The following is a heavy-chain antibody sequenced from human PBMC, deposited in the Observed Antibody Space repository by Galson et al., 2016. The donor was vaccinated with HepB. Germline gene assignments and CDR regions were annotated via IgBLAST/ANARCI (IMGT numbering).Heavy chain of an antibody. CDR2: VTGTGEST. V-gene: IGHV3-23*01. CDR1: GFSFNDRA. J-gene: IGHJ4*02. CDR3: AKDLYYYDSSGQSFFDY. D-gene: IGHD3-22*01. Sequence: SLRLSCATSGFSFNDRAMSWVRQAPGRGLEWVSGVTGTGESTYYADSVKGRFTISRDNSKNTLYLQMNSLRAEDTAVYYCAKDLYYYDSSGQSFFDYWGQGTQVTVSS.